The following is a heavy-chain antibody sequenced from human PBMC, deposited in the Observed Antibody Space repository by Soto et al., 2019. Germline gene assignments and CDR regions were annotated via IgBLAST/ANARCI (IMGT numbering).Heavy chain of an antibody. D-gene: IGHD2-2*01. Sequence: GGSLRLSCAASGFTFSSYGMHWVRQAPGKGLEWVAVISYDGSNKYYADSVKGRFTISRDNSKHTLYLQMNSLRAEDTAVYYCAKSKIPVVVPAAISYWGQGTLVTVSS. CDR3: AKSKIPVVVPAAISY. CDR1: GFTFSSYG. V-gene: IGHV3-30*18. J-gene: IGHJ4*02. CDR2: ISYDGSNK.